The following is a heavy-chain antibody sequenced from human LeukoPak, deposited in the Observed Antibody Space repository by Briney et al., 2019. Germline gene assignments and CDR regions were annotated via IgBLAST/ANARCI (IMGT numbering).Heavy chain of an antibody. D-gene: IGHD5-18*01. CDR3: ARVDPQLGYFDY. CDR1: GYTLTSYY. CDR2: IIPIFGTT. Sequence: SVKVSCKASGYTLTSYYMHWVRQAPGQGLEWMGGIIPIFGTTNYAQKFQGRVTITADKSTSTAYMELSSLRSEDTAVYYCARVDPQLGYFDYWGQGTLVTVSS. J-gene: IGHJ4*02. V-gene: IGHV1-69*06.